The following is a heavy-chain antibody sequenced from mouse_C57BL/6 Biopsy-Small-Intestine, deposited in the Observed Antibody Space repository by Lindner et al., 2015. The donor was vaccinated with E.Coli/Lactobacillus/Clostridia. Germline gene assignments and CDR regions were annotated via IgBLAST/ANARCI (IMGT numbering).Heavy chain of an antibody. CDR3: ARWGDGYYHDY. D-gene: IGHD2-3*01. Sequence: VQLQESGGGLVKPGGSLKLSCAASGFTFSDYGMHWVRQAPEKGLEWVAYISSGSSTSYYADTVKGRFTISRDNAKNTLCLQMTSLRSEGTAMYYCARWGDGYYHDYWGQGTTLTVSS. CDR1: GFTFSDYG. CDR2: ISSGSSTS. V-gene: IGHV5-17*01. J-gene: IGHJ2*01.